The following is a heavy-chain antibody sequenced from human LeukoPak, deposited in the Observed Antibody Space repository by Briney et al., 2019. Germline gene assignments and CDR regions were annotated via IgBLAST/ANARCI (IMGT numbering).Heavy chain of an antibody. CDR3: ARHSSLRTFDY. V-gene: IGHV4-39*01. Sequence: PSETLSLTCAVSGGSISSSSYYWGWIRQPPGQGLEWIGSMYYSGSTYYNPSLKSRVTISVDTSKNQFSLKLSSVTAADTALYYCARHSSLRTFDYWGQGTLVTVSS. D-gene: IGHD1-1*01. J-gene: IGHJ4*02. CDR1: GGSISSSSYY. CDR2: MYYSGST.